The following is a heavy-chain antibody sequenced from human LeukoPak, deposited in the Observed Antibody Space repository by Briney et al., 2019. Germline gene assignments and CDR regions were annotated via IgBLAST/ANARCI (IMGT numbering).Heavy chain of an antibody. V-gene: IGHV6-1*01. D-gene: IGHD6-13*01. CDR3: ARDDKQHSSSWYAVYWSFDP. CDR2: TYYRSKWYN. CDR1: GDSVSSNSAA. Sequence: SQTLSLTCAISGDSVSSNSAAWNWIRQSPSRGLEWLGRTYYRSKWYNDYAVSVKSRITINPDTSKNQFSLQLNSVTPEDTAVYYCARDDKQHSSSWYAVYWSFDPWGQGTLVTVSS. J-gene: IGHJ5*02.